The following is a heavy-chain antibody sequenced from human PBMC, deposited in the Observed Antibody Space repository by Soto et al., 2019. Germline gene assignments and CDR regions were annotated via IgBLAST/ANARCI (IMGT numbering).Heavy chain of an antibody. Sequence: QMQLVQSGPEVKKPGTSVKVSCKASGFTFTSSAVQWVRQARGQRLEWIGWIVVGSGNTNYAQKFQERVTITRDMXTXXADMGLSSRRSEDTAVYYCAAAYDSSGYPLGGMDVWGQGTTVTVSS. CDR3: AAAYDSSGYPLGGMDV. D-gene: IGHD3-22*01. J-gene: IGHJ6*02. V-gene: IGHV1-58*01. CDR2: IVVGSGNT. CDR1: GFTFTSSA.